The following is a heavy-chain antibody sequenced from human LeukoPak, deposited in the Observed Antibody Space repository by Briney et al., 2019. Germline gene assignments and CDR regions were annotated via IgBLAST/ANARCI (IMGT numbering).Heavy chain of an antibody. J-gene: IGHJ4*02. CDR3: ARADLIAAAGPRKYYFDY. CDR2: ISAYNGNT. Sequence: ASVKVSCKASGYTFTSYGISWVRQAPGQGLEWMGWISAYNGNTNYAQKLQGRVTMTTDTSTSTAYMELRSLRSDDTAVYYCARADLIAAAGPRKYYFDYWGQGTLVTVSS. CDR1: GYTFTSYG. D-gene: IGHD6-13*01. V-gene: IGHV1-18*01.